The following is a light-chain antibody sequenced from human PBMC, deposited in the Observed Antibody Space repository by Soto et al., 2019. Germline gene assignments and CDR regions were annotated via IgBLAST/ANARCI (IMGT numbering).Light chain of an antibody. Sequence: EIVMTQSPATLSVSPGERATLSCRASQSISNKVGWYQQKPGQAPRLLIYGASTRATGVPPRFSGSGSGTEFTLTISSLQSEDFAVYDCQEYHIWSAITFGQGTRLEIK. V-gene: IGKV3-15*01. CDR2: GAS. J-gene: IGKJ5*01. CDR1: QSISNK. CDR3: QEYHIWSAIT.